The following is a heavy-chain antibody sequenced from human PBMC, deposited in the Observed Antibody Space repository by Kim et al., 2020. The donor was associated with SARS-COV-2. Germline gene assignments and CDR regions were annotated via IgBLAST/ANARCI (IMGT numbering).Heavy chain of an antibody. Sequence: SVKVSCKASGGTFSSYAISWVRQAPGQGLEWMGGIIPIFGTANYAEKFQGRVTITADESTSTAYMELSSLRSADTAVYYCARARGGDYYDSWGYWGQGTLVTVSS. D-gene: IGHD3-22*01. J-gene: IGHJ4*02. CDR1: GGTFSSYA. V-gene: IGHV1-69*13. CDR2: IIPIFGTA. CDR3: ARARGGDYYDSWGY.